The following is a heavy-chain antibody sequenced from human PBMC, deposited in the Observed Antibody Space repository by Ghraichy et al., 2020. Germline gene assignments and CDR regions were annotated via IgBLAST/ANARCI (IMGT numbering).Heavy chain of an antibody. CDR1: GFTFSSCA. J-gene: IGHJ4*02. V-gene: IGHV3-23*01. CDR2: ISDSGDTT. CDR3: AKGRLATSDFDY. Sequence: GSLRLSCAASGFTFSSCAMSWVRQAPGKGLEWVSRISDSGDTTHYEDSVKGRFTISRDNSKNILFLQMNSLRADDTAVYYCAKGRLATSDFDYWGQGTLVTVSS. D-gene: IGHD3-9*01.